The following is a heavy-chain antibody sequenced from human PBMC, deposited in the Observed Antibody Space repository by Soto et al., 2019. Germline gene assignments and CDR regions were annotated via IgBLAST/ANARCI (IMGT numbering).Heavy chain of an antibody. V-gene: IGHV5-51*01. CDR2: IYPGDSDT. CDR3: ARHATKYYDFWSGYSYGMDV. Sequence: VESLTISCKVSGYSFTSYGIGSVLQMPGKGLECMGIIYPGDSDTRYSPSFQGQVTISADKSISTAYLQWSSLKASDTAMYYCARHATKYYDFWSGYSYGMDVWGQGTTVTVSS. D-gene: IGHD3-3*01. CDR1: GYSFTSYG. J-gene: IGHJ6*01.